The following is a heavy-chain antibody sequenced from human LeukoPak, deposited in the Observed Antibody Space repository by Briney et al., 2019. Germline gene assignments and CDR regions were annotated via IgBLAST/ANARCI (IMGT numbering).Heavy chain of an antibody. CDR2: ISGSGGST. V-gene: IGHV3-23*01. CDR3: ASKYSYGYYRIDY. Sequence: PGGSLRFSCAASGFTFSSYAMSWVRQAPGKGLEWVSAISGSGGSTYYADSVKGRFTISRDNSKNTLYLQMNSLRAEDTAVYYCASKYSYGYYRIDYWGQGTLVTISS. J-gene: IGHJ4*02. CDR1: GFTFSSYA. D-gene: IGHD5-18*01.